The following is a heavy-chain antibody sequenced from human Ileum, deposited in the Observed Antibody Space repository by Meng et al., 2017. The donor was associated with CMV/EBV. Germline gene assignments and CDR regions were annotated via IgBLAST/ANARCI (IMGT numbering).Heavy chain of an antibody. V-gene: IGHV4-4*07. J-gene: IGHJ5*02. Sequence: VHLQEAGPGLGKPSETPSLTCRVSGGSINSFYWSWIRQPAGKGLEWIGRIYSSGIINYNPSLKSRVTVSVDTSKNQFSLKVNSVTAADTAVYYCARLQAWDWFDPWGQGTLVTVSS. D-gene: IGHD4-11*01. CDR3: ARLQAWDWFDP. CDR2: IYSSGII. CDR1: GGSINSFY.